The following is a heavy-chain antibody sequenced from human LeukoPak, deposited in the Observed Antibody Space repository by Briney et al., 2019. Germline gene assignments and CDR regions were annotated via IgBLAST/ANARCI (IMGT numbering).Heavy chain of an antibody. CDR1: GFTFFIYD. CDR2: ISGSGGNT. Sequence: PGGALRLSCAASGFTFFIYDMNWVRQAPGKGLEWVSSISGSGGNTHYADSVKGRFTISRDNSKNTLYLQMNSLRAEDTAVYYCASDRYSSGGGGYFDYWGQGTLVTVSS. V-gene: IGHV3-23*01. CDR3: ASDRYSSGGGGYFDY. J-gene: IGHJ4*02. D-gene: IGHD6-19*01.